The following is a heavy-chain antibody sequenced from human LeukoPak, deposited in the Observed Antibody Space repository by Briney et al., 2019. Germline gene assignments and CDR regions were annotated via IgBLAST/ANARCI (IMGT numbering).Heavy chain of an antibody. CDR3: ARGNWNYDGAFDI. Sequence: SETLSLTCTVSGGSISSYYWSWIWQPGGKGLEWIGRIYTSGSTNYNPSLKSRVTMSVDTSKNQFSLKLSSVTAADTAVYYCARGNWNYDGAFDIWGQGTMVTVSS. J-gene: IGHJ3*02. V-gene: IGHV4-4*07. D-gene: IGHD1-7*01. CDR1: GGSISSYY. CDR2: IYTSGST.